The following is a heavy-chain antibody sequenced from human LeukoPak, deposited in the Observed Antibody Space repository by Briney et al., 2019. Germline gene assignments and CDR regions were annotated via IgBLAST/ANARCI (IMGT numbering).Heavy chain of an antibody. D-gene: IGHD2-15*01. V-gene: IGHV3-23*01. J-gene: IGHJ6*03. CDR3: AKCGCSRGGCNLNNYFYYYMDV. Sequence: PGGSLRLSCAASGFTFSNDWMSWVRQAPGKGLEWVAAISGSGGSKYYADSVKGRFTISRDNSKNRVYLQMNRLREEDTAVYECAKCGCSRGGCNLNNYFYYYMDVLGKGTTVTVSS. CDR1: GFTFSNDW. CDR2: ISGSGGSK.